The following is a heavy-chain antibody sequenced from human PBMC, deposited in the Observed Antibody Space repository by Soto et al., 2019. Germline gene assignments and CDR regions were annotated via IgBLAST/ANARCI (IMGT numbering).Heavy chain of an antibody. CDR3: AKAGSYYYYYYMDV. CDR1: GFTFSSYG. CDR2: ISYDGSNK. V-gene: IGHV3-30*18. Sequence: QVQLVESGGGVVQPGRSLRLSCAASGFTFSSYGMHWVRQAAGKGLEWVAVISYDGSNKYYADSVKGRFTISRDNSKNTLYLQMNSLRAEDTAVYYCAKAGSYYYYYYMDVWGKGTTVTVSS. D-gene: IGHD3-10*01. J-gene: IGHJ6*03.